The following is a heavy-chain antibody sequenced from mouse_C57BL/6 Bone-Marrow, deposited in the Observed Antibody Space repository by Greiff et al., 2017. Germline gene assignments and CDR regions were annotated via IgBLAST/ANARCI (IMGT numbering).Heavy chain of an antibody. V-gene: IGHV7-3*01. J-gene: IGHJ3*01. CDR3: ARGPPFYYDYGFAY. Sequence: EVHLVESGGGLVQPGGSLSLSCAASGFTFTDYYMSWVRQPPGKALEWLGFIRNKANGYTTEYSASVKGRFTISRDNSQSILYLQMNALRAEDSATYYCARGPPFYYDYGFAYWGQGTLVTVSA. D-gene: IGHD2-4*01. CDR1: GFTFTDYY. CDR2: IRNKANGYTT.